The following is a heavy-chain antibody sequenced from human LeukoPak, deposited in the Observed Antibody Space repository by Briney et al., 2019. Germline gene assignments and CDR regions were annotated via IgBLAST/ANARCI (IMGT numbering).Heavy chain of an antibody. J-gene: IGHJ4*02. Sequence: GGSLRLSCAASGFTFSSYSMNWVRQAPGKRLEWVSSISSSSSYIYYADSVKGRFTISRDNAKNSLYLQMNSLRAEDTAVYYCARAVYCSSTSCYDYYFDYWGQGTLVTVSS. CDR2: ISSSSSYI. CDR3: ARAVYCSSTSCYDYYFDY. D-gene: IGHD2-2*01. CDR1: GFTFSSYS. V-gene: IGHV3-21*01.